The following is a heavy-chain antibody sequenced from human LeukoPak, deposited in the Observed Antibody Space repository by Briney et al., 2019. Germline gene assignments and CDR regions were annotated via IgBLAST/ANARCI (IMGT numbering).Heavy chain of an antibody. V-gene: IGHV5-51*01. D-gene: IGHD6-13*01. J-gene: IGHJ4*02. CDR2: IYPANSDT. CDR1: GYSFSTYW. Sequence: PGESLKISCEGSGYSFSTYWIGWVRQMPGKGLEWMGIIYPANSDTRYSPSFQGQVTISADKSITTAYLQWSSLKASDTAFYYCARLPTISASGYFDYWGQGTLVTVSS. CDR3: ARLPTISASGYFDY.